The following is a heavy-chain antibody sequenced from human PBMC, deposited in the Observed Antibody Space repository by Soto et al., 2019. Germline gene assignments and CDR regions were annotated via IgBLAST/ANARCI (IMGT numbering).Heavy chain of an antibody. CDR2: ISGSGGST. CDR3: AKEIQSWYYFDY. Sequence: EVQLLESGGGLVQPGGSLRLSCAAPGFTFSSYALSWVRQAPGRGLEWVSAISGSGGSTYYADSVKGRFTISRDNSKNTLYLQMNSLRAEDTAVYYCAKEIQSWYYFDYWGQGTLVTVSS. CDR1: GFTFSSYA. J-gene: IGHJ4*02. D-gene: IGHD6-13*01. V-gene: IGHV3-23*01.